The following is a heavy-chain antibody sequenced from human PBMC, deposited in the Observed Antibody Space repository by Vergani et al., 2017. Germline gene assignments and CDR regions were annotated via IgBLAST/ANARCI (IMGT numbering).Heavy chain of an antibody. CDR2: ISYDGSNK. D-gene: IGHD6-13*01. CDR1: GFTFSSYG. CDR3: AKGGGYSHWRVVFDY. Sequence: QVQLVESGGGVVQPGRSLRLSCAASGFTFSSYGMHWVRQAPGKGLEWVAVISYDGSNKYYADSVKGRFTISRDNSKNTLYLQMNSLRAEDTAVYYCAKGGGYSHWRVVFDYWGQGTLVTVSS. J-gene: IGHJ4*02. V-gene: IGHV3-30*18.